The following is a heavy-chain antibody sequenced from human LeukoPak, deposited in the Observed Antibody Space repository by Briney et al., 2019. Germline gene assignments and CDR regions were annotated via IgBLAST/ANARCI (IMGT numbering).Heavy chain of an antibody. V-gene: IGHV1-69*05. D-gene: IGHD2/OR15-2a*01. CDR2: IIPIFGTA. Sequence: SVKVSCKASGGTFSSYAISWVRQAPGQGLEWMGGIIPIFGTANYAQKFQGRVTITTDESTSTAYMELSSLRSEDTAVCYCARESGVGSMTGGYAFDIWGQGTMVTVSS. CDR1: GGTFSSYA. J-gene: IGHJ3*02. CDR3: ARESGVGSMTGGYAFDI.